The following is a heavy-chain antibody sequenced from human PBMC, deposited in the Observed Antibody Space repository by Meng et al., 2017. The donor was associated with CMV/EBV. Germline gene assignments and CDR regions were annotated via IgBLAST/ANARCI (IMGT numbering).Heavy chain of an antibody. D-gene: IGHD3-10*01. Sequence: WTVSGGSISSYYWSWIRQPAGKGLEWIGRIYTSGSTNYIPSLKSRVTMSVDTSKNQFSLKLSSVTAADTAVYYCARVGPGGRGALDYWGQGTLVTVSS. J-gene: IGHJ4*02. V-gene: IGHV4-4*07. CDR3: ARVGPGGRGALDY. CDR2: IYTSGST. CDR1: GGSISSYY.